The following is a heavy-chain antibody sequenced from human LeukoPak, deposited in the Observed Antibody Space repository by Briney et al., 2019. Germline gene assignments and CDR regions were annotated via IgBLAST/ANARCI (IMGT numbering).Heavy chain of an antibody. Sequence: SGTLSLTCAVSSGSIFSSNWWSWVRQPPGKGLEWVGQISHSGSTSYSPSLKSRVTISPDTSRNQFSLKLTSVTAADTAVYYCAKSNGYGLVDIWGQGTMVTVSS. D-gene: IGHD3-10*01. CDR3: AKSNGYGLVDI. CDR1: SGSIFSSNW. CDR2: ISHSGST. J-gene: IGHJ3*02. V-gene: IGHV4-4*02.